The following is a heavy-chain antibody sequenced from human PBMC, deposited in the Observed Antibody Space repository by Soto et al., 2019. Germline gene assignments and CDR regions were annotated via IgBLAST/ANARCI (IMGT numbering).Heavy chain of an antibody. CDR1: GFTFSGSA. Sequence: GGSLRLSCAASGFTFSGSAMHWVRQASGKGLEWVGRIRSKANSYATAYAASVKGRFTISRDDSENMAYLQMNSLKTEDTAVYYCTRGDILTGYFEYYYFGMDVWGQGTTVTVSS. V-gene: IGHV3-73*01. J-gene: IGHJ6*02. CDR3: TRGDILTGYFEYYYFGMDV. CDR2: IRSKANSYAT. D-gene: IGHD3-9*01.